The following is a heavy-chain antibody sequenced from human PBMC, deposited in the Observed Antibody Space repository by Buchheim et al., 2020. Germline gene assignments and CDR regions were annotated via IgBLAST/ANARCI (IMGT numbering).Heavy chain of an antibody. D-gene: IGHD6-13*01. CDR2: ISSSGSTI. J-gene: IGHJ4*02. CDR1: GFTFSSYE. Sequence: EVQLVESGGGLVRPGGSLRLSCAVSGFTFSSYEMNWVRQAPGKGLEWGSYISSSGSTIYYADSVKGRFTISRDNAKNSLYLQMNSLRAEDTAVYYCAKGSGYSRSWPSNFDYWGQGTL. CDR3: AKGSGYSRSWPSNFDY. V-gene: IGHV3-48*03.